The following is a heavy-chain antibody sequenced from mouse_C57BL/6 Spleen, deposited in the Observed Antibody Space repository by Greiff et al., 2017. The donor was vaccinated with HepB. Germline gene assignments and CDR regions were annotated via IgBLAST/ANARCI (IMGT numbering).Heavy chain of an antibody. D-gene: IGHD2-1*01. CDR2: IDPENGDT. J-gene: IGHJ3*01. V-gene: IGHV14-4*01. Sequence: EVQLQQSGAELVRPGASVKLSCTASGFNIKDDYMHWVKQRPEQGLEWIGWIDPENGDTEYASKFQGKATITADTSSNTAYLQLSSLTSEDTAVYYCTTGYYGNFAYWGQGTLVTVSA. CDR3: TTGYYGNFAY. CDR1: GFNIKDDY.